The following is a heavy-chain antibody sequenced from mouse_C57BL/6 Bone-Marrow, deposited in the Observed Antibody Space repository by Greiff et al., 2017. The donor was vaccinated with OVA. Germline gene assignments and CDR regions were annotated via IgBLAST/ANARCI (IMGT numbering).Heavy chain of an antibody. Sequence: EVKLVESGGGLVKPGGSLKLSCAASGFTFSDYGMHWVRQAPEKGLEWVAYISSGSSTIYYADTVKGRFTISRDNAKNTLFLQMTSLRSEDTAMYYCASPYGSSYPYWYFDVWGTGTTVTVSS. CDR2: ISSGSSTI. CDR3: ASPYGSSYPYWYFDV. CDR1: GFTFSDYG. V-gene: IGHV5-17*01. D-gene: IGHD1-1*01. J-gene: IGHJ1*03.